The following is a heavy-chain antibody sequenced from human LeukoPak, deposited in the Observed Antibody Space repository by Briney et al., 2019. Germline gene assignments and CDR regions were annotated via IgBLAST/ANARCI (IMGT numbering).Heavy chain of an antibody. D-gene: IGHD1-26*01. Sequence: SETLSLTCNMSRGSMSFYYWNWIRQPAGKGLEWIGRIDTSRQTSYNPSLKNRVTISVDKSKNQVSLELRSVTVADTAVYYCARDDPPIGSGSYLGVWYFDLWGRGTLVTISS. CDR3: ARDDPPIGSGSYLGVWYFDL. CDR1: RGSMSFYY. V-gene: IGHV4-4*07. J-gene: IGHJ2*01. CDR2: IDTSRQT.